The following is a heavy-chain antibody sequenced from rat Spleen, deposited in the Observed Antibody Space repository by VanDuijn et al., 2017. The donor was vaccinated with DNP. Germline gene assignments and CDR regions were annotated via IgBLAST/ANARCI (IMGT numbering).Heavy chain of an antibody. CDR2: ITSSGGST. J-gene: IGHJ2*01. CDR1: GFTFNNYW. Sequence: EVQLVESGGDLVQPGRSLKLSCVASGFTFNNYWMAWIRQVPARGLEWVAAITSSGGSTYYQDSVEGRFTISRNNAKNTQYLQMDSLRSEETATYYCARHTYYGYNYYFDYWGQGVMVTVSS. V-gene: IGHV5-31*01. CDR3: ARHTYYGYNYYFDY. D-gene: IGHD1-9*01.